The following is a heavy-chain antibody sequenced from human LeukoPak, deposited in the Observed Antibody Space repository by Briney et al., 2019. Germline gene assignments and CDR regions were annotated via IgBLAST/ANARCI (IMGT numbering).Heavy chain of an antibody. CDR1: GYSISSGYY. Sequence: SETLSLTCAVSGYSISSGYYWGWIRPPPGKGLEWIGSIYHSGSTYYNPSLKSRVTISVDTSKNQFSLKLSSVTAADTAVYYCAREINGVLGGFDYWGQGTLVTVSS. CDR2: IYHSGST. D-gene: IGHD2-8*01. CDR3: AREINGVLGGFDY. J-gene: IGHJ4*02. V-gene: IGHV4-38-2*02.